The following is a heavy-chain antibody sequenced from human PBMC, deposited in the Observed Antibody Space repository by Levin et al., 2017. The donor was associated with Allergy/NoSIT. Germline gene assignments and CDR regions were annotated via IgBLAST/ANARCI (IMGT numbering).Heavy chain of an antibody. V-gene: IGHV3-74*01. D-gene: IGHD2-2*01. CDR3: ARGGCSSTSCLDS. J-gene: IGHJ5*01. CDR2: INSDGSNT. Sequence: GESLNISCAASGFTFSNYWMHWVRQAPGKGLVWVSHINSDGSNTNYADSVKGRFTISRDNAKNTLYLQMNSLRAEDTAVYYCARGGCSSTSCLDSWGQGTLVTVSP. CDR1: GFTFSNYW.